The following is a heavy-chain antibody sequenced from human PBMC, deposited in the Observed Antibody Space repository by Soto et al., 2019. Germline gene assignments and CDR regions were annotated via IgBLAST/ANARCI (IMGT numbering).Heavy chain of an antibody. CDR3: GRDGCAGIAGRSDS. V-gene: IGHV1-18*01. J-gene: IGHJ4*02. CDR1: GYTFTSYG. CDR2: ISGYNGNT. Sequence: QVQLVQSGAEVKKPGASVKVSCKASGYTFTSYGISWVRQAPGQGLEWRGGISGYNGNTNYAQKLQGRVTMTTDTSTSTVYLELMSLRYADTAVYYCGRDGCAGIAGRSDSWGQGTLVTVSS. D-gene: IGHD6-13*01.